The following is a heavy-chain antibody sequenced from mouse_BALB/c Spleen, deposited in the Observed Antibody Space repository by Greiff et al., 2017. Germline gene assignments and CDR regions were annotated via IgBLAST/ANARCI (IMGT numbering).Heavy chain of an antibody. D-gene: IGHD4-1*01. Sequence: DVQLVESGGGLVQPGGSLKLSCAASGFTFSSYGMSWVRQTPDKRLELVATINSNGGSTYYPDSVKGRFTISRDNAKNTLYLQMSSLKSEDTAMYYCARLTRMDYWGQGTSVTVSS. CDR2: INSNGGST. V-gene: IGHV5-6-3*01. CDR1: GFTFSSYG. J-gene: IGHJ4*01. CDR3: ARLTRMDY.